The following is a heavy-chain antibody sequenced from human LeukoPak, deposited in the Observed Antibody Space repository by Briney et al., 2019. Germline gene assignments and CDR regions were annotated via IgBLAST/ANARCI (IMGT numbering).Heavy chain of an antibody. Sequence: GASVKVSCKASGGTFSSYAISWVRQAPGQGLEWMGGIIPIFGTANYAQKFQGRVTITADKSTSTAYMELSSLRSEDTAVYYCARGHTVTRADDAFDIWGQGTMVTVSS. CDR1: GGTFSSYA. D-gene: IGHD4-17*01. CDR3: ARGHTVTRADDAFDI. CDR2: IIPIFGTA. V-gene: IGHV1-69*06. J-gene: IGHJ3*02.